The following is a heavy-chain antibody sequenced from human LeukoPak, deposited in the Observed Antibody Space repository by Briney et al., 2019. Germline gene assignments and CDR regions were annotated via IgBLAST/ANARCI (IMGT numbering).Heavy chain of an antibody. J-gene: IGHJ4*02. CDR1: GGSISSYY. CDR3: ARFDYGGSTFDY. CDR2: IYYSGST. Sequence: SETLSLTCTVSGGSISSYYWSWIRQPPGKGLEWIGYIYYSGSTNYNLSLKSRVTISVDTSKNQFSLKLSSVTAADTAVYYCARFDYGGSTFDYWGQGTLVTVSS. D-gene: IGHD4-23*01. V-gene: IGHV4-59*01.